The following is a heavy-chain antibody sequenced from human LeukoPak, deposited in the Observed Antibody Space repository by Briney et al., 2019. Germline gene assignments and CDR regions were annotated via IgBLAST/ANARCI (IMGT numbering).Heavy chain of an antibody. Sequence: ASVKVSCKASGYTFTGYYMHWVRQAPGQGLEWMGWINPNSGGTNYAQKFQGRVTMTRDTSISTAYMELSRLRSDDTAVYYCARDINISGYDLGIDYWGQGTLVTVSS. D-gene: IGHD5-12*01. J-gene: IGHJ4*02. CDR3: ARDINISGYDLGIDY. V-gene: IGHV1-2*02. CDR2: INPNSGGT. CDR1: GYTFTGYY.